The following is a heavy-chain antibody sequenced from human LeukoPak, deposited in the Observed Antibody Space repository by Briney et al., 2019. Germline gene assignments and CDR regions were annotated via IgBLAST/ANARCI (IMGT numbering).Heavy chain of an antibody. V-gene: IGHV3-23*01. CDR1: GFTFINYA. Sequence: GGSLRLSYAASGFTFINYAMTWVRRAPGKGLEWVSAISGSGDSTFNADSVKGRFTISRDNSKNTLYLQMNSLRAEDTALYYCATSTVAKYDYWGQGTLVAVSS. D-gene: IGHD4-11*01. CDR2: ISGSGDST. J-gene: IGHJ4*02. CDR3: ATSTVAKYDY.